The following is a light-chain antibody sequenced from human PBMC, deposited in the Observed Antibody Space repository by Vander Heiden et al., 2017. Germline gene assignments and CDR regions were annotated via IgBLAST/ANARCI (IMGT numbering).Light chain of an antibody. CDR2: WAS. CDR3: QQYYSLFT. CDR1: QSVLYSYNNKNY. Sequence: DIVMTQSPDSLAVSLGERATINCKSSQSVLYSYNNKNYLAWYQQKPGQPPKLLIYWASTRESGVPDRFSGSGSGTDFTLTISSLQAEDVAVYYCQQYYSLFTFGPGTKVDIK. V-gene: IGKV4-1*01. J-gene: IGKJ3*01.